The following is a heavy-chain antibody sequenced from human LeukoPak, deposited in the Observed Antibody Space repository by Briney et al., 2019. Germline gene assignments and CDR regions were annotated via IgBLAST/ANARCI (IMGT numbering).Heavy chain of an antibody. CDR1: GFTFSSFT. J-gene: IGHJ3*02. Sequence: GGSLRLSCAASGFTFSSFTMNWVRQAPGKGLEWVSCISSSSSYMYYADSVKGRFTISRDNAKNSLYLQMNSLRAEDTAVYYCARPHDYGDYGDAFDIWGQGTMVTVSS. V-gene: IGHV3-21*01. D-gene: IGHD4-17*01. CDR3: ARPHDYGDYGDAFDI. CDR2: ISSSSSYM.